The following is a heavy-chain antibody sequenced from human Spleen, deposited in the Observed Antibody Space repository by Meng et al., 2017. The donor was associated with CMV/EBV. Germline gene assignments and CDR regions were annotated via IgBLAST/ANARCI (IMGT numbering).Heavy chain of an antibody. CDR1: GDTFSNYA. CDR2: INIDSGKT. J-gene: IGHJ6*02. V-gene: IGHV1-18*01. D-gene: IGHD4-23*01. Sequence: ASVKVSCKASGDTFSNYAISWVRQAPGQGLEWMGWINIDSGKTNYAQKVQGRVTMTTDTSTSTAYMELRSLRSDDTAVYYCARDATRWSGPFGNHYYYGLEVWGQGTTVTVSS. CDR3: ARDATRWSGPFGNHYYYGLEV.